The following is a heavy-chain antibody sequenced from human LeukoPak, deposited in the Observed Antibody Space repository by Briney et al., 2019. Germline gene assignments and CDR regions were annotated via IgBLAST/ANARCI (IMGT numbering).Heavy chain of an antibody. J-gene: IGHJ4*02. CDR2: IDNSGSAT. CDR1: GFTFTDHY. CDR3: ARQYCSGGSCYSGPFDY. V-gene: IGHV3-11*01. Sequence: GGSLRLSCAASGFTFTDHYMTWIRQTPGKGLEWLSYIDNSGSATYYVDSVKGRFTISRDNTKKSLYLQMNNLGAEDTAVYYCARQYCSGGSCYSGPFDYWGQGTLVTVSS. D-gene: IGHD2-15*01.